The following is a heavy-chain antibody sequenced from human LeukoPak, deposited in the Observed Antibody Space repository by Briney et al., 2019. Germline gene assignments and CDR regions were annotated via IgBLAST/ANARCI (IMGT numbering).Heavy chain of an antibody. CDR1: GDSISSNYW. Sequence: PSGTLSLTCAVSGDSISSNYWWTWVRQPPGKGLEWIGEIHHSGSTNYSPSLKSRVTISVDNSRNQFSLGLSSVSAADTAVYYCARGRAVATLYYYYYMDVWGKGTTVTVSS. CDR3: ARGRAVATLYYYYYMDV. CDR2: IHHSGST. V-gene: IGHV4-4*02. J-gene: IGHJ6*03. D-gene: IGHD6-19*01.